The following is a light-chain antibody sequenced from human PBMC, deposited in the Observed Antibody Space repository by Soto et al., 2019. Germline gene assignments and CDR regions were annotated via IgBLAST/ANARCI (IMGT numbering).Light chain of an antibody. CDR2: GAS. V-gene: IGKV1-17*02. CDR3: LQHDPYHTWT. Sequence: DIQVTQSPSSLSASIGDRVTITCRASQDIRNDLGWYQQKPGEAPKRLIYGASSLRSGVPSRFSGSGSGTEFTLTISNLQPEDIATYYCLQHDPYHTWTFGQGTKVEIK. J-gene: IGKJ1*01. CDR1: QDIRND.